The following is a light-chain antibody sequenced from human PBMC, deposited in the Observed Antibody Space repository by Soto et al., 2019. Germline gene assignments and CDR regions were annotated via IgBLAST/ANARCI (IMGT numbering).Light chain of an antibody. CDR2: GES. CDR1: QSVSSSY. CDR3: QQYGRSPSMYT. J-gene: IGKJ2*01. Sequence: EIVLTQSPGTLSLSPGERATLSCRASQSVSSSYLAWYQQKPGQTPRLRIYGESSRATGISNRLSGSVSGTDITLTISRLEPEDLAVYYCQQYGRSPSMYTFGKWTKLEIK. V-gene: IGKV3-20*01.